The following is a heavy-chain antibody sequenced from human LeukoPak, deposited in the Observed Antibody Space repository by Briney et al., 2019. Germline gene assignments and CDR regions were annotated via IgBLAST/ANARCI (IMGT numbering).Heavy chain of an antibody. CDR3: ARGPLVRLPSSFDP. CDR1: GYTFTSYD. J-gene: IGHJ5*02. Sequence: ASVTVSRKASGYTFTSYDINWVRQATGQGLEWMGWMNPNSGNTGSAQRFQGRVTMTRDTSISTAYMELSSLTSEDTAVYYCARGPLVRLPSSFDPWGQGTLVTVSS. D-gene: IGHD3-16*02. V-gene: IGHV1-8*01. CDR2: MNPNSGNT.